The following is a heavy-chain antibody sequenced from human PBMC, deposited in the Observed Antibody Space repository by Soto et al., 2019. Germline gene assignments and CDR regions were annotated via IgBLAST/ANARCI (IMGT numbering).Heavy chain of an antibody. V-gene: IGHV1-69*12. CDR3: ARDKDRPQLGGNYYYILDV. Sequence: QVQLVQSGAEVKKPGSSVKGSCKASGGTLRTSAISWVRRAPGQGLEWVGGIMPVFRRPKYAQNFQDRVTISADESTSTAYMELSSLRSDDTAVCYCARDKDRPQLGGNYYYILDVWGQGTAVTVSS. J-gene: IGHJ6*02. CDR1: GGTLRTSA. D-gene: IGHD3-3*02. CDR2: IMPVFRRP.